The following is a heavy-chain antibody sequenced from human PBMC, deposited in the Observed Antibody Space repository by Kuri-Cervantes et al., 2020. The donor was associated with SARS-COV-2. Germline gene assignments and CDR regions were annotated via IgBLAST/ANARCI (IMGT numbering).Heavy chain of an antibody. V-gene: IGHV1-69*13. Sequence: SVKVSCKASGGTFSSYAISWVRQAPGQGLEWMGGIIPIFGTANYAQKFQGRVTITADESTSTAYMELSSLRSEDTAVYYCARNIHLSRKFRNRANWLDPWGQGTLVTVSS. CDR1: GGTFSSYA. D-gene: IGHD1-14*01. CDR3: ARNIHLSRKFRNRANWLDP. J-gene: IGHJ5*02. CDR2: IIPIFGTA.